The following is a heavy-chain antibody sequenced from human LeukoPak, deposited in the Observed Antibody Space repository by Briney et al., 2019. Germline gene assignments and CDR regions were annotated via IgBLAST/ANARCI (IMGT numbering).Heavy chain of an antibody. Sequence: GGSLRLSCAASGFTFSSYAMHWVRQAPGKGLEWVAVISYDGSNKYYADSVKGRFTISRDNSKNTLYLQMNSLRAEDTAVYSCARGDFWSGYYVGYYYYGMDVWGQGTTVTVSS. CDR3: ARGDFWSGYYVGYYYYGMDV. V-gene: IGHV3-30-3*01. CDR1: GFTFSSYA. D-gene: IGHD3-3*01. CDR2: ISYDGSNK. J-gene: IGHJ6*02.